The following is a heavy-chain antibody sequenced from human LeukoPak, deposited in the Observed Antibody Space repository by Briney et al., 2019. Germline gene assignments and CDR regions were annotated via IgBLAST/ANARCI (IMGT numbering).Heavy chain of an antibody. J-gene: IGHJ4*02. Sequence: GGSLRLSCTVSGFTLSSNSMSWVRQVPGKGLEWVSFIYSDNTHYSDSVKGRFTISRDNSKNTLSLQMNSLRAEDTAVYYCVRDADWAFDYWGQEIPVTVS. CDR2: IYSDNT. D-gene: IGHD3-9*01. V-gene: IGHV3-66*03. CDR1: GFTLSSNS. CDR3: VRDADWAFDY.